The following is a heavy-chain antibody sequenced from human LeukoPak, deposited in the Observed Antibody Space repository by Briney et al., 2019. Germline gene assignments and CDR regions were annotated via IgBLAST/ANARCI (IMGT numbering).Heavy chain of an antibody. Sequence: SVKVSCKASGFTFTSSAVQWVRQARGQRLEWIGWIVVGSGNTNYAQKFQERVTITRDMSTSTAYMELSSLRSEDTAVYYCAGGGSGSWGTDVWGQGTTVTVSS. CDR1: GFTFTSSA. D-gene: IGHD1-26*01. CDR2: IVVGSGNT. J-gene: IGHJ6*02. CDR3: AGGGSGSWGTDV. V-gene: IGHV1-58*01.